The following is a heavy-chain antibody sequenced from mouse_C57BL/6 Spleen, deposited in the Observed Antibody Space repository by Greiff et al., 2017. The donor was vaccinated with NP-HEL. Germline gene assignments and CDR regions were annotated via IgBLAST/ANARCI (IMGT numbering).Heavy chain of an antibody. Sequence: EVMLVESGGGLVKPGGSLKLSCAASGFTFSDYGMHWVRQAPEKGLEWVAYISSGSSTIYYADTVKGRFTISRDNAKNTLFLPMTSRRSEDTAMYYCARREIYYGNPYAMDYWGQGTSVTVSS. CDR2: ISSGSSTI. V-gene: IGHV5-17*01. D-gene: IGHD2-1*01. CDR3: ARREIYYGNPYAMDY. J-gene: IGHJ4*01. CDR1: GFTFSDYG.